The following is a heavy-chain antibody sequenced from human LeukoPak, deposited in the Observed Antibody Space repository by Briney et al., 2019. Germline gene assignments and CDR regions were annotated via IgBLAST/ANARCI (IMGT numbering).Heavy chain of an antibody. D-gene: IGHD1-26*01. V-gene: IGHV3-11*01. J-gene: IGHJ4*02. CDR3: AKATRPSGSYYADY. Sequence: GGSLRLSCAASGFTFSDYYMSWIRQAPGKGLEWVSYISSSGSTIYYADSVKGRFTISRDNAKNSLYLQMNSLRAEDTAVYYCAKATRPSGSYYADYWGQGTLVTVSS. CDR1: GFTFSDYY. CDR2: ISSSGSTI.